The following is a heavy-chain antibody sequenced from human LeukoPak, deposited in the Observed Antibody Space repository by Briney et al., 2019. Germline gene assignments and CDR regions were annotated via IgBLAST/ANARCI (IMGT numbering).Heavy chain of an antibody. J-gene: IGHJ3*01. Sequence: ASVKVSCKASGYTFNSYGISWVRQAPGQGLEWMGWISAYNVNTYYGQKFQGRVNMTTDTSTNTAYMELRSLRSDDTAVYYCARDAKCELLPHAFEVWGQGTMVTVSS. CDR2: ISAYNVNT. V-gene: IGHV1-18*01. D-gene: IGHD4/OR15-4a*01. CDR3: ARDAKCELLPHAFEV. CDR1: GYTFNSYG.